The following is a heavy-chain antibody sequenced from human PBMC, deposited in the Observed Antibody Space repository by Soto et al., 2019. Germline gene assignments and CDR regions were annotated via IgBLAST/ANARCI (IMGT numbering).Heavy chain of an antibody. J-gene: IGHJ4*02. D-gene: IGHD6-6*01. CDR3: ARLGSSRRYFDY. V-gene: IGHV2-70*11. CDR1: GFSLTTSGMC. Sequence: SGPTLVNPTQTLTLTCTFSGFSLTTSGMCASWIRQPPGKALEWLARIDWDDDKYYTTSLKTRLTISKDTSKNQVVLTMTNIDPVDTATYYCARLGSSRRYFDYWGQGTLVTVSS. CDR2: IDWDDDK.